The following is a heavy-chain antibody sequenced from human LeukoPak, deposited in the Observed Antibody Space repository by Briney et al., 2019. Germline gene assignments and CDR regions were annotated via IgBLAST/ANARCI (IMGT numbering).Heavy chain of an antibody. V-gene: IGHV3-11*01. CDR2: ISSSGSTI. J-gene: IGHJ5*02. Sequence: PGGALRLSCAASGFTFSSYAMSWIRQAPGKGLEWVSYISSSGSTIYYADSVKGRFTISRDNAKNSLYLQMNSLRAEDTAVYYCARMPGGLAAYFDPWGQGTLVTVSS. CDR1: GFTFSSYA. D-gene: IGHD6-13*01. CDR3: ARMPGGLAAYFDP.